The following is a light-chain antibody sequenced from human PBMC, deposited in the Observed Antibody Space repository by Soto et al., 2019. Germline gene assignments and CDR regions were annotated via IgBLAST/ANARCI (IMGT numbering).Light chain of an antibody. CDR3: MQGTHWPIT. J-gene: IGKJ5*01. CDR1: QSLVHSDGIAY. Sequence: DVVMTQSPVSLPVTLGQPASISCRSNQSLVHSDGIAYFSWFQQRPGRSPRRXIYKVSNRDSGVPARFSGSGSGTDFALKISRVEAEDVGVYYCMQGTHWPITFGQGTRLEIK. V-gene: IGKV2-30*02. CDR2: KVS.